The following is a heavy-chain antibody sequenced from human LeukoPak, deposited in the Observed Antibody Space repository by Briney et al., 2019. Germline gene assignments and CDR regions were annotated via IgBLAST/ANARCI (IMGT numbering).Heavy chain of an antibody. D-gene: IGHD6-25*01. CDR3: AKGGRATYYYYMDV. CDR1: GFTFSTYA. Sequence: GGSLRLSCAASGFTFSTYAMNWVRQAPGKGLEWVSAISGSGGNTYYADSVKGRFTISRDNSKNTLYLQMNSLRAEDTAVYFCAKGGRATYYYYMDVWGKGTTVTVSS. CDR2: ISGSGGNT. V-gene: IGHV3-23*01. J-gene: IGHJ6*03.